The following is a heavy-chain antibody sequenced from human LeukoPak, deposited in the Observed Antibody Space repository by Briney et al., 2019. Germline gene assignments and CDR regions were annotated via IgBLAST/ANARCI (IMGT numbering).Heavy chain of an antibody. Sequence: VASVKVSCKASGYTFTGYYMHWVRQAPGQGLEWMGWINPNSGNTGYAQKFQGRVTMTRSTSISTAYMELSSLRSEDTAVYYCATASTVTTERGSVVRAFDIWGQGTMVTVSS. V-gene: IGHV1-8*02. D-gene: IGHD4-17*01. CDR1: GYTFTGYY. CDR3: ATASTVTTERGSVVRAFDI. CDR2: INPNSGNT. J-gene: IGHJ3*02.